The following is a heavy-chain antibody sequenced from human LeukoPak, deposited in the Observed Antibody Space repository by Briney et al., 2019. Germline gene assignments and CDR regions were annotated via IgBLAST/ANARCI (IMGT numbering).Heavy chain of an antibody. V-gene: IGHV3-33*01. CDR1: GFTFSSYG. Sequence: PGRSLRLSCAASGFTFSSYGMHWVRQAPGKGLEWVAAIWYDGSNKYYADSVKGRFTISRDNSKNTLYLQMNSLRAEDTAVYYCARGGGYDYLDYWGQGTLVTVSS. J-gene: IGHJ4*02. CDR3: ARGGGYDYLDY. D-gene: IGHD5-12*01. CDR2: IWYDGSNK.